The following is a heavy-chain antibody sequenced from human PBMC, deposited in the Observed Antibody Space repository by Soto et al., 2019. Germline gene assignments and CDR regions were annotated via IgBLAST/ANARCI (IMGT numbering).Heavy chain of an antibody. Sequence: QVQLVQSGAEVKKPGSSVKVSCKASGGTFSSYAISWVRQAPGQGLEWMGGIIPIFGTANYAQKFQGRVTITADESTSTAYMELSSPRSEDTAVYYCASRITMVRGGEYYYGMDVWGQGTTVTVSS. V-gene: IGHV1-69*01. CDR1: GGTFSSYA. J-gene: IGHJ6*02. D-gene: IGHD3-10*01. CDR2: IIPIFGTA. CDR3: ASRITMVRGGEYYYGMDV.